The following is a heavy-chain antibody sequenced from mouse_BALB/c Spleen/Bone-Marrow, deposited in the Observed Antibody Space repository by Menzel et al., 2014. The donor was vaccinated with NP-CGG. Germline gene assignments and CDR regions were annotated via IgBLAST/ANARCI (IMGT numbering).Heavy chain of an antibody. V-gene: IGHV1-14*01. Sequence: EVHLQQSGPELVKPGASVKVSCKASGYTFTSYVMHWVKRKPGQGLEWIGYINPYNDGTKYNEKCKGKATLTSDKSSSTAYMEHSSLTSEDSAVYYWARTRQLGLPYYFDYWGQGTTLTVSS. CDR3: ARTRQLGLPYYFDY. J-gene: IGHJ2*01. CDR2: INPYNDGT. D-gene: IGHD3-2*01. CDR1: GYTFTSYV.